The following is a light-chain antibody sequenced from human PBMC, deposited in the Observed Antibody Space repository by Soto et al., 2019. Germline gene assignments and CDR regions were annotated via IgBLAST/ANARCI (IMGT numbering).Light chain of an antibody. CDR3: QHLNSYPIT. V-gene: IGKV3-20*01. Sequence: EIVLTQSQGTLALSPGERATLSCRASQSVSSSYLAWYQQKHGQAPRLLIYGASSRDTGIPDRFRGSGSGTDFTLPLSRLQPEDFSTYYCQHLNSYPITFGQGTRLEIK. CDR1: QSVSSSY. CDR2: GAS. J-gene: IGKJ5*01.